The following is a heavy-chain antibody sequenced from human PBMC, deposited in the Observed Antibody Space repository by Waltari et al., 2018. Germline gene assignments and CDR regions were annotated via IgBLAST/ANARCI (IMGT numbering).Heavy chain of an antibody. D-gene: IGHD3-22*01. V-gene: IGHV3-23*01. CDR2: RGSGGKP. CDR3: AKTDSSGYYFDAFDI. Sequence: RGSGGKPYVGDSGKGRFTISRDHSKNTLYLQRNSLRAEDPAVYYCAKTDSSGYYFDAFDIWGQGTMVTVSS. J-gene: IGHJ3*02.